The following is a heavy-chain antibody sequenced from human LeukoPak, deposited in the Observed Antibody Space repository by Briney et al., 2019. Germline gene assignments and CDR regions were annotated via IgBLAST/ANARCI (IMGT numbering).Heavy chain of an antibody. D-gene: IGHD6-6*01. CDR1: GGSVSSGSYY. V-gene: IGHV4-61*01. CDR3: ARDRTAARYYYYYYGMDV. J-gene: IGHJ6*02. Sequence: SETLSLICTVSGGSVSSGSYYWSWIRQPPGKGLEWIGYIYYSGSTNYNPSLKSRVTISVDTSKNQFSLKLSSVTAADTAVYYCARDRTAARYYYYYYGMDVWGQGTTVTVSS. CDR2: IYYSGST.